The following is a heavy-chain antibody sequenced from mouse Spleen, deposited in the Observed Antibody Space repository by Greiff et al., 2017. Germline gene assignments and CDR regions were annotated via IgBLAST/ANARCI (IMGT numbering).Heavy chain of an antibody. J-gene: IGHJ2*01. D-gene: IGHD2-5*01. Sequence: VMLVESGPGLVAPSQSLSITCTVSGFSLTNYAVHWVRQSPGKGLEWLGVIWSDGSTDYNAAFISRLSISKDNSKSQVFFKMNSLQADDTAIYYCARPPYSNPYYFDYWGQGTTLTVSS. CDR3: ARPPYSNPYYFDY. CDR2: IWSDGST. V-gene: IGHV2-4-1*01. CDR1: GFSLTNYA.